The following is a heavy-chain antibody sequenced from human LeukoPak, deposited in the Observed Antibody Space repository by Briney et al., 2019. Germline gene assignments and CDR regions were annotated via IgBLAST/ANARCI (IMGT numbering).Heavy chain of an antibody. CDR2: IRSKANNYAT. CDR1: GFTFSGSA. CDR3: TRHSHDSSAGWFDP. J-gene: IGHJ5*02. Sequence: GGSLRLSCAASGFTFSGSAIHWVRQASGKGLEWVGRIRSKANNYATAYAASMKGRFTISRDDSKNTAYLQMNSLKTEDMAVYYCTRHSHDSSAGWFDPWGQGTLVTVSS. V-gene: IGHV3-73*01. D-gene: IGHD3-22*01.